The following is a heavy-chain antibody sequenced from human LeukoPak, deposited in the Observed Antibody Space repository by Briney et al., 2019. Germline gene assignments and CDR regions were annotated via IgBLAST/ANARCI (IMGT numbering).Heavy chain of an antibody. D-gene: IGHD6-19*01. CDR3: ARDAIAVAGADSFDY. J-gene: IGHJ4*02. CDR2: IRQDGGDK. CDR1: GFTFRSYW. V-gene: IGHV3-7*01. Sequence: GGSLRLSWAAPGFTFRSYWMSWVRQAPGKGVEWGANIRQDGGDKYYVDSVAGRFTISRDNAKNSLYLQMNSVRAEDTAVYSCARDAIAVAGADSFDYWGQGTLVTVSS.